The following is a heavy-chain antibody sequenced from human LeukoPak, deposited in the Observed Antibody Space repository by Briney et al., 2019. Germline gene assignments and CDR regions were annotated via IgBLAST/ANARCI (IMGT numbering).Heavy chain of an antibody. Sequence: SETLSLTCTVSSGSISSYYWSWIRQPAGKGLEWIGRIYTSGSTNYNPSLKSRVTMSVDTSKNQFSLKLSSVTAADTAVYYCARVRNYYGSGSYSDYMDVWGKGTTVTISS. CDR2: IYTSGST. CDR3: ARVRNYYGSGSYSDYMDV. D-gene: IGHD3-10*01. V-gene: IGHV4-4*07. CDR1: SGSISSYY. J-gene: IGHJ6*03.